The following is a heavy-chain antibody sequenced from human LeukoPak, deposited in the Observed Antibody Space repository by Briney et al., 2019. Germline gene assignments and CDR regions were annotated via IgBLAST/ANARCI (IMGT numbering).Heavy chain of an antibody. J-gene: IGHJ5*02. D-gene: IGHD3-10*01. CDR2: MSGRGGST. CDR3: AKDHYYGSGSYYNEGRWFDP. CDR1: GFTFSSDA. Sequence: GGSLRLSCAASGFTFSSDAMSWVRQAPGGGLEWVSAMSGRGGSTYYGDSGKGRFTISRDNSKNTLYLQMNSLRAEDTAVYYCAKDHYYGSGSYYNEGRWFDPWGQGTLVTVSS. V-gene: IGHV3-23*01.